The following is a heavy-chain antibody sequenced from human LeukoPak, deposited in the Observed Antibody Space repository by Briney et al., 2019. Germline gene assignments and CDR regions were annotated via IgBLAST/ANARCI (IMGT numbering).Heavy chain of an antibody. J-gene: IGHJ5*02. CDR1: SGSISSYY. CDR3: ARVGDTYGNPMLDQ. D-gene: IGHD5-18*01. Sequence: SETLSLTCTVSSGSISSYYWSWIRQPPGKGLEWIGYIYYSGSTNYNPSLKSRVTISVDTSKNQFSLKLRSVTAADTAVYYCARVGDTYGNPMLDQWGQGTLVTVSS. CDR2: IYYSGST. V-gene: IGHV4-59*01.